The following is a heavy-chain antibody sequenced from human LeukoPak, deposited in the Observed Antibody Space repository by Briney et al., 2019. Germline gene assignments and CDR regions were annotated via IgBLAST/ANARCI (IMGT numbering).Heavy chain of an antibody. V-gene: IGHV3-15*01. CDR2: IKSKTDGGTT. J-gene: IGHJ4*02. Sequence: GGSLRLSCAASGFTFSNAWMSWVRQAPGKGLEWVGRIKSKTDGGTTDYAAPVKGRFTISRDDSKNTLYLQMNSLKTEDTAVYYCTTHESRDGYNLVDYWGQGTLATVSS. CDR1: GFTFSNAW. D-gene: IGHD5-24*01. CDR3: TTHESRDGYNLVDY.